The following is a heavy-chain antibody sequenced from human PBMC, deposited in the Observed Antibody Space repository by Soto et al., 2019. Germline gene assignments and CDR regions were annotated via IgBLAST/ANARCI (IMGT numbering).Heavy chain of an antibody. CDR1: GYTFTSYG. CDR3: ARVSLPLDNTAMVIDY. CDR2: ISAYNGNT. D-gene: IGHD5-18*01. Sequence: ASVKVSCKASGYTFTSYGISWVRQAPGQGLEWMGWISAYNGNTNYAQKLQGRVTMTTDTSTSTAYMELRSLRSDDTAVYYCARVSLPLDNTAMVIDYWGQGTLVTVSS. J-gene: IGHJ4*02. V-gene: IGHV1-18*01.